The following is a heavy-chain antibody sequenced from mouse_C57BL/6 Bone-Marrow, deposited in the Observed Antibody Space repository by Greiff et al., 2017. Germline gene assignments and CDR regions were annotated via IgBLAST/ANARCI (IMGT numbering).Heavy chain of an antibody. CDR3: APNCYGNYPYAMDY. J-gene: IGHJ4*01. CDR2: IDPENGDT. D-gene: IGHD2-1*01. V-gene: IGHV14-4*01. Sequence: VQLQQSGAELVRPGASVKLSCTASGFNIKDDYMPWVKQRPEQGLEWIGWIDPENGDTEYASKFQGKATITADTSSNTAYLQLSSLTSEDTAVYSCAPNCYGNYPYAMDYWGQGTSVTVSS. CDR1: GFNIKDDY.